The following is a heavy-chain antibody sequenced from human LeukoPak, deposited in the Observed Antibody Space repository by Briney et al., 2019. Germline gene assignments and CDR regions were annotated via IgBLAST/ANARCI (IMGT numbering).Heavy chain of an antibody. Sequence: SETLSLTYAVYGGSFSGYYWSWIRQPPGKGLEWIGEINHSGSTNYNPSLKSRVTISVDTYKNQFSLKLSSVTAADTAVYYCAALVVTATRDYWGQGTLVTVSS. CDR2: INHSGST. J-gene: IGHJ4*02. D-gene: IGHD2-21*02. V-gene: IGHV4-34*01. CDR1: GGSFSGYY. CDR3: AALVVTATRDY.